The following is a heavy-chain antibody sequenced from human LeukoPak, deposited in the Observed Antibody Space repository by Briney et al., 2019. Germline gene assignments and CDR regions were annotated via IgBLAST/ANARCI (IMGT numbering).Heavy chain of an antibody. D-gene: IGHD6-19*01. CDR3: ARVSVAAYDAFDI. CDR1: GGSISSSSYY. CDR2: IYYSGST. V-gene: IGHV4-39*07. J-gene: IGHJ3*02. Sequence: SETLSLTCTASGGSISSSSYYWGWIRQPPGKELEWIGSIYYSGSTYYNPSLKSRVTISVDTSKNQFSLKLSSVTAADTAVYYCARVSVAAYDAFDIWGQGTMVTVSS.